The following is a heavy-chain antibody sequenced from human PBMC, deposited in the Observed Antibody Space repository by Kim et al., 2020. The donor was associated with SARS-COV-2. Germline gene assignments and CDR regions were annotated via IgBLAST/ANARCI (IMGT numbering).Heavy chain of an antibody. D-gene: IGHD6-13*01. J-gene: IGHJ5*02. CDR2: INHSGST. V-gene: IGHV4-34*01. CDR3: ARGIAAAGTHWFDP. Sequence: SETLSLTCAVYGGSFSGYYWSWIRQPPGKGLEWIGEINHSGSTNYNPSLKSRVTISVDTSKNQFSLKLSSVTAADTAVYYCARGIAAAGTHWFDPWGQGTLVTVSS. CDR1: GGSFSGYY.